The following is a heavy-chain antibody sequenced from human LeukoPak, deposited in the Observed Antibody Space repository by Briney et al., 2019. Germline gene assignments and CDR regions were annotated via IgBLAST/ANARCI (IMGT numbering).Heavy chain of an antibody. V-gene: IGHV3-23*01. D-gene: IGHD3-22*01. J-gene: IGHJ4*02. Sequence: GGSLRLSCAASGFTFSSYAMSWVRQAPGKGLEWVSAISGSGGSTYYADSVRGRFTISRDNSKNTLYLQMNSLRAEDTAVYYCAKDYYDSRGGFDYWGQGTLVTVSS. CDR3: AKDYYDSRGGFDY. CDR1: GFTFSSYA. CDR2: ISGSGGST.